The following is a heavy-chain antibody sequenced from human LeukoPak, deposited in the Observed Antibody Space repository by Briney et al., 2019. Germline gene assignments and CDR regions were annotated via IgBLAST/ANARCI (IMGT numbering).Heavy chain of an antibody. CDR1: GCTFSNNY. D-gene: IGHD6-13*01. CDR2: ISSAGTT. J-gene: IGHJ4*02. V-gene: IGHV3-66*01. Sequence: PGGSLRLSCAASGCTFSNNYMSWVRQAPGKGLEWVSIISSAGTTYYADSVKGRFTISRYNSKNTVYLQVNSMRDEDTAVHYCARDLEAANMYYFDYWGQGTMVTVSS. CDR3: ARDLEAANMYYFDY.